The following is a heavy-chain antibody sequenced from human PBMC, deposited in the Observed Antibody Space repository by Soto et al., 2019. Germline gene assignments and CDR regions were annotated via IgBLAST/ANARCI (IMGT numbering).Heavy chain of an antibody. Sequence: GASVKVPCKASGYTFTSYYMHWVRQAPGQGLEWMGIINPSGGSTSYAQKFQGRVTMTRDTSTSTVYMELSSLRSEDTAVYYCARDYAVTKDCFDPWGQGTLVTVSS. CDR3: ARDYAVTKDCFDP. CDR1: GYTFTSYY. J-gene: IGHJ5*02. V-gene: IGHV1-46*01. CDR2: INPSGGST. D-gene: IGHD4-4*01.